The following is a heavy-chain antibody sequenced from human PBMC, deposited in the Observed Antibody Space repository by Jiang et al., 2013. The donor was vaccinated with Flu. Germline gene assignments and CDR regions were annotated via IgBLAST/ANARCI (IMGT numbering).Heavy chain of an antibody. J-gene: IGHJ4*02. Sequence: SGAEVKKPGSSVKVSCKASGDTFSSHSISWVRQAPGQGLKWVGRVIPMIGITTYTENLQGRVTITADKSTSTAHLELNNLTSEDTAVYYCARGGNGGYPGYFDSVGPGNPG. CDR3: ARGGNGGYPGYFDS. CDR2: VIPMIGIT. D-gene: IGHD3-22*01. V-gene: IGHV1-69*04. CDR1: GDTFSSHS.